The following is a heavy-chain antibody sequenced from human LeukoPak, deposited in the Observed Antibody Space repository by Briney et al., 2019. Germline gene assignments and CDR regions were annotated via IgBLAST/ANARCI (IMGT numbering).Heavy chain of an antibody. J-gene: IGHJ4*02. CDR2: IYYSGTT. CDR3: ATYPLLYCSSTSCYSRDFDY. CDR1: GGSITNDNYY. Sequence: SETLSLTCTVSGGSITNDNYYWAWIRQPPGKGLEWIGSIYYSGTTYDNPTLKSRVSISVDTSKNQFSLKLSSVTAADTAVYYCATYPLLYCSSTSCYSRDFDYWGQGTLVTVSS. D-gene: IGHD2-2*02. V-gene: IGHV4-39*01.